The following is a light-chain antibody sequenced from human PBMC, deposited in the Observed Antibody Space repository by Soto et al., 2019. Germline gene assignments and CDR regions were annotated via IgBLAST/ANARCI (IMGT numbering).Light chain of an antibody. Sequence: QSVLTQPASVSGSPGQSITIYCSGTSSDVGRYNYVSWYQQHPGTAPKLMIYEVSNRPSGVSNRFSGSKSGDTASLTISGLQAEDEADYYCSSYTSTFTYVFGAGTKLTVL. V-gene: IGLV2-14*01. CDR2: EVS. CDR1: SSDVGRYNY. J-gene: IGLJ1*01. CDR3: SSYTSTFTYV.